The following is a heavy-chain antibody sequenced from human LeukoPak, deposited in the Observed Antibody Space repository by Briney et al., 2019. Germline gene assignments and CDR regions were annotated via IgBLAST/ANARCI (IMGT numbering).Heavy chain of an antibody. V-gene: IGHV3-23*01. CDR3: ARDKADSSAYHY. D-gene: IGHD3-22*01. CDR1: GFTFSSSA. CDR2: ISASGGST. J-gene: IGHJ4*02. Sequence: GGSLRLSCAASGFTFSSSAMSWVRQVPGKGLEWVSGISASGGSTSYADSVRGRFTISRDNSKNTLYVQMNSLRDEDTAVYYCARDKADSSAYHYWGQGTLVTVSS.